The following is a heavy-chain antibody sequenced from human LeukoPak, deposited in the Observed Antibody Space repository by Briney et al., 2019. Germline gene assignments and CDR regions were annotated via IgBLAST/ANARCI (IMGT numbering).Heavy chain of an antibody. CDR1: GFTFSDHY. J-gene: IGHJ6*04. D-gene: IGHD2-2*01. CDR3: ARYCSSTSCYSASPYGMDV. V-gene: IGHV3-72*01. CDR2: SRIKANSYTT. Sequence: PGGSLRLSCAASGFTFSDHYMDWVRQPPGKGLEWVGRSRIKANSYTTEYAASVKGRFTISRDDSKNPLYLQMSSLKTEDTAVYYCARYCSSTSCYSASPYGMDVWGKGTTVTVSS.